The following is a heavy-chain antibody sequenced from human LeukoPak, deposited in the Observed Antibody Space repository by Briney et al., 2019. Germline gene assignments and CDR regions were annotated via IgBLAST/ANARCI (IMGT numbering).Heavy chain of an antibody. J-gene: IGHJ6*02. V-gene: IGHV3-73*01. CDR1: GFTFSGSA. CDR2: IRSKANSYAT. CDR3: AGAAAGYYYYYGMDV. Sequence: GGSLKLSCAASGFTFSGSAMHWVRQASGKGLEWVGRIRSKANSYATAYAASVKGRLTISRDDSKNTAYLQMNSLKTEDTAVYYCAGAAAGYYYYYGMDVWGQGTTVTVSS. D-gene: IGHD6-13*01.